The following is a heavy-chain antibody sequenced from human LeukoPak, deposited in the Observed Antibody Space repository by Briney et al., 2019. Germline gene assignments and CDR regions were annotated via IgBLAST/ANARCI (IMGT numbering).Heavy chain of an antibody. J-gene: IGHJ3*02. CDR3: TSRYCTSTNCYSFDI. Sequence: GGSLRLSCAASGFSFSTYSMNWVRQAPGKGLEWVSSISSSSAHIFYADSVRGRFSISRDNAKYSLYLQMNSPRVEDTAVYYCTSRYCTSTNCYSFDIWGQGTMVTVSS. CDR1: GFSFSTYS. V-gene: IGHV3-21*01. D-gene: IGHD2-2*01. CDR2: ISSSSAHI.